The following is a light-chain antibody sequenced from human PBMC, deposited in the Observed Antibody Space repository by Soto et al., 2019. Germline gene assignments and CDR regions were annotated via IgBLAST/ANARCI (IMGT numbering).Light chain of an antibody. CDR1: SSNIGAGYD. CDR3: LSYDISLSGWV. CDR2: GNS. J-gene: IGLJ3*02. Sequence: QSVLTPPPSVSGAPGQRVTISCTGSSSNIGAGYDVHWYQQLPGTAPKLLIYGNSNRPSGVSDRFSGYKSGTSASLAITGLQDEDEADYYCLSYDISLSGWVFGGGTKLTVL. V-gene: IGLV1-40*01.